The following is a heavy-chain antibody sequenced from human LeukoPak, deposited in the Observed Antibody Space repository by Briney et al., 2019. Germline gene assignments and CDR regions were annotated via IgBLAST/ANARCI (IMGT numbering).Heavy chain of an antibody. J-gene: IGHJ4*02. CDR1: GYTFTSYY. D-gene: IGHD3-16*01. V-gene: IGHV1-46*01. Sequence: ASVKVSCKASGYTFTSYYMHWVRQAPGQGPEWMGIINPSGGSTSYAQKFQGRVTMTRDMSTSTVYMELSSLRSEDTAVYYCASAGGGYATNFDYWGQGTLVTVSS. CDR2: INPSGGST. CDR3: ASAGGGYATNFDY.